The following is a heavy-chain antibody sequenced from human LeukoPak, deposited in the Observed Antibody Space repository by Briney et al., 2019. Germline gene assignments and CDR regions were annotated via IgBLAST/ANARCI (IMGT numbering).Heavy chain of an antibody. CDR2: IYYSGST. D-gene: IGHD3-10*01. CDR1: GGSISSYY. J-gene: IGHJ6*02. V-gene: IGHV4-59*01. Sequence: PSETLSLTRTVSGGSISSYYWSWIRQPPGKGLEWIGYIYYSGSTNYNPSLKSRVTISVDTSKNQFSLKLSSVTAADTAVYYCARGGVTSLDYYYYGMDVWGQGTTVTVSS. CDR3: ARGGVTSLDYYYYGMDV.